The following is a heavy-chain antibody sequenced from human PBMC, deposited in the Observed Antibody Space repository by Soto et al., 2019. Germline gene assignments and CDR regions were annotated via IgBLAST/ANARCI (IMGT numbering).Heavy chain of an antibody. J-gene: IGHJ3*01. V-gene: IGHV3-23*01. CDR1: RVTLSTYA. CDR3: AKDPNGDYIGAFDA. Sequence: EVQLLESGGGLVQPGGSLRLSCTASRVTLSTYAVTWVRQAPGMGLEWVSSITGNGGHTSYADSVRGRFTISRDNSNTTVYLQMSSLGADDTAVYHCAKDPNGDYIGAFDAWGQGTLVTVSS. CDR2: ITGNGGHT. D-gene: IGHD4-17*01.